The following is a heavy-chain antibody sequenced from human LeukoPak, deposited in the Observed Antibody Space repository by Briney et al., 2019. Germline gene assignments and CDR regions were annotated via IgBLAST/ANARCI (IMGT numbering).Heavy chain of an antibody. CDR2: IAYDGSRA. Sequence: GRSLRLSCAGSGFTFGGYGMHWFRQTPGKGLEWVAVIAYDGSRAFYADSVKGRFTISRDNSKNTMSVQMDDLRAEDTAVYYCTRYNNDRFDYWGQGTLVTVSS. CDR3: TRYNNDRFDY. CDR1: GFTFGGYG. V-gene: IGHV3-33*01. D-gene: IGHD1-14*01. J-gene: IGHJ4*02.